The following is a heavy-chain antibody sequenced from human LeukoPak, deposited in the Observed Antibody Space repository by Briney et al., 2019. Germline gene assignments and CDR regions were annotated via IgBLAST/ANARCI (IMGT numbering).Heavy chain of an antibody. CDR3: TTDRPRLRYFDWLLYGDYYYMDV. V-gene: IGHV3-15*01. CDR1: GFTFSNAW. CDR2: IKSKTDGGTT. D-gene: IGHD3-9*01. J-gene: IGHJ6*03. Sequence: PGGSLRLSCAASGFTFSNAWMSWVRQAPGKGLEWVGRIKSKTDGGTTDYAAPVKGRFTISRDDSKNTLYLQMNSLKTEDTAVYYCTTDRPRLRYFDWLLYGDYYYMDVWGKGTTVTISS.